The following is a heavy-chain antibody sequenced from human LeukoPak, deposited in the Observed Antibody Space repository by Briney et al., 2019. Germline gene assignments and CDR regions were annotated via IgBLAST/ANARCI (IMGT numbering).Heavy chain of an antibody. CDR1: GFTFSNTW. J-gene: IGHJ4*02. CDR3: AKNFPLLWFGEFDY. V-gene: IGHV3-23*01. CDR2: ISGSGGST. D-gene: IGHD3-10*01. Sequence: GGSLRLSCVASGFTFSNTWINWVRQAPGKGLEWVSAISGSGGSTYYADSVKGRFTISRDNSKNTLYLQMNSLRAEDTAVYYCAKNFPLLWFGEFDYWGQGTLVTVSS.